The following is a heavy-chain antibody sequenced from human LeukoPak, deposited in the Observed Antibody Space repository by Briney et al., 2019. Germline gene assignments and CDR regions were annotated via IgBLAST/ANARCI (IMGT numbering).Heavy chain of an antibody. CDR2: INPNSGGT. Sequence: ASVKVSCKASGYTFAGYYMHWVRQAPGQGLEWMGWINPNSGGTNYAQKFQGRVTMTRDTSISTAYMELSRLRSDDTAVYYCARGLSRALAYYYMDVWGKGTTVTVSS. V-gene: IGHV1-2*02. CDR1: GYTFAGYY. J-gene: IGHJ6*03. D-gene: IGHD4/OR15-4a*01. CDR3: ARGLSRALAYYYMDV.